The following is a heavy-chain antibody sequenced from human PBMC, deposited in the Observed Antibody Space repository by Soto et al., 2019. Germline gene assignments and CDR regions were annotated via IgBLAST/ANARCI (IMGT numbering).Heavy chain of an antibody. CDR1: GYTFTGYY. J-gene: IGHJ6*02. V-gene: IGHV1-2*02. CDR3: ARDGGGCSSTSCRYYYYYYGMDV. CDR2: INPNSGGT. Sequence: ASVMVSCKASGYTFTGYYMHWVRQAPGQGLEWMGWINPNSGGTNYAQKFQGRVTMTRDTSISTAYMELSRLRSDDTAVYYCARDGGGCSSTSCRYYYYYYGMDVWGQGTTVTVSS. D-gene: IGHD2-2*01.